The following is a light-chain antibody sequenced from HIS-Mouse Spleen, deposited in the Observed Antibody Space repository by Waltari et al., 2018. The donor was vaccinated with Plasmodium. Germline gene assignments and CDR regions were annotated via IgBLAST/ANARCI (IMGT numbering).Light chain of an antibody. V-gene: IGLV3-1*01. Sequence: SYELTQPPSLSVSPVHTASITCSRDTLWDKYACWYQQKPGQSPVLVIYQDTKRPSGIPGRFSGSNSGNTATLTISGTQAMDEADYYCQAWDSSTVVFGGGTKLTVL. CDR3: QAWDSSTVV. J-gene: IGLJ2*01. CDR1: TLWDKY. CDR2: QDT.